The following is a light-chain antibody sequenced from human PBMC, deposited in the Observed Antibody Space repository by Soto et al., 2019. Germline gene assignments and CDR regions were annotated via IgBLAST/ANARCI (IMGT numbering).Light chain of an antibody. J-gene: IGKJ2*01. CDR3: QQYGSSTLYA. CDR1: QSVSSSN. Sequence: EIVLTQSPGTLSLSPGERATLSCRASQSVSSSNLAWYQQKHGQAPRLLIYGASSRATGIPDRFSGSGSGTDFTLTISRLEPEDFAVYYCQQYGSSTLYAFGQGTKVEIK. V-gene: IGKV3-20*01. CDR2: GAS.